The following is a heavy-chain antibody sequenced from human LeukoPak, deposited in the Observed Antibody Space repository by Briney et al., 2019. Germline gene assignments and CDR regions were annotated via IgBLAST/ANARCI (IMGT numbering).Heavy chain of an antibody. CDR3: ARVPAADYYYYFHMDV. J-gene: IGHJ6*03. CDR2: IKQDGSEK. CDR1: GFTFSSYW. D-gene: IGHD2-2*01. Sequence: PPGGSLRLSCAASGFTFSSYWMTWVRQAPGKGLEWVANIKQDGSEKSYVDSVKGRFTISRDNAKNSLYLQMSSLRAEDTAVYYCARVPAADYYYYFHMDVWGKGTKVTVSS. V-gene: IGHV3-7*01.